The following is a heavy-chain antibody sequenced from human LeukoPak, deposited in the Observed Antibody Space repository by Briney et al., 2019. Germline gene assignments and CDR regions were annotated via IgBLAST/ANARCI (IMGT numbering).Heavy chain of an antibody. Sequence: GESLKISCKGSGYSFTSYWIGWVRQMPGKGLKWMGIIYPGDSDTRYSPSFQGQVTISADKSISTAYLQWSSLKASDTAMYYCARREHGDSHENYFDYWGQGALVSVSS. CDR1: GYSFTSYW. J-gene: IGHJ4*02. V-gene: IGHV5-51*01. D-gene: IGHD2-21*01. CDR3: ARREHGDSHENYFDY. CDR2: IYPGDSDT.